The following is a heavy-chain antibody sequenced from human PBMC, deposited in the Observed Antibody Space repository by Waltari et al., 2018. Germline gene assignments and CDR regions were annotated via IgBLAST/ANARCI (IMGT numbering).Heavy chain of an antibody. CDR2: IYPGDSDT. V-gene: IGHV5-51*03. J-gene: IGHJ6*02. CDR3: ARSSGMALDDYYGMDV. CDR1: GYRFTSYW. Sequence: EVQLVQSGAEVKKPGESLKISCKGSGYRFTSYWIGWVRQMPGKGLDLMWIIYPGDSDTRDSPSSPGQVTISVDKSNSTAYLQLSSLKASDTAMYYCARSSGMALDDYYGMDVWGQGTTVTVSS. D-gene: IGHD3-22*01.